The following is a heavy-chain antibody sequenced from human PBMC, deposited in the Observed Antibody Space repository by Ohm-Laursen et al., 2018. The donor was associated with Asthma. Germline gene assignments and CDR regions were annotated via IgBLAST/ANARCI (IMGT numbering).Heavy chain of an antibody. J-gene: IGHJ3*02. CDR1: GFAFSTYG. CDR2: ISYHGSNQ. Sequence: SLRLSCTASGFAFSTYGMHWVRQAPGKGLEWVAVISYHGSNQFYTNSVKGRFTISRDNSKNTLYMQMNSLRAEDTAVYYCARRDFSGGDPSAAFDIWGQGTMVTVSS. V-gene: IGHV3-30*03. CDR3: ARRDFSGGDPSAAFDI. D-gene: IGHD2-21*02.